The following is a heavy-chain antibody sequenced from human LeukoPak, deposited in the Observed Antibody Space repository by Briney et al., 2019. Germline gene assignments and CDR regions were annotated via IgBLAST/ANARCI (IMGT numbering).Heavy chain of an antibody. CDR2: ISSSSGYI. D-gene: IGHD4-17*01. Sequence: GGSLRLSCAASGFTFSSYSMNWVRQAPGKGLEWVSSISSSSGYIYYADSVKGRFTISRDNAKNSLYLQMNSLRAEDTAVYYCARDRYGDYDFDYWGQGTLVTVSS. CDR1: GFTFSSYS. V-gene: IGHV3-21*01. CDR3: ARDRYGDYDFDY. J-gene: IGHJ4*02.